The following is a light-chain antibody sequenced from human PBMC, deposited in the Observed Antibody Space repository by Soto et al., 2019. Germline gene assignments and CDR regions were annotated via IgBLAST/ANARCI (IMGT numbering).Light chain of an antibody. CDR1: SSDIGDYNY. Sequence: QSALTQPASVSGSPGQSITISCTGTSSDIGDYNYVSWYQQHPGKVPELIIFEVSTRPSGVSNRFSGSKSGNTASLTISGLQADDEADYYCSSFSTSTTLYVFGTGTKVTVL. CDR3: SSFSTSTTLYV. CDR2: EVS. V-gene: IGLV2-14*01. J-gene: IGLJ1*01.